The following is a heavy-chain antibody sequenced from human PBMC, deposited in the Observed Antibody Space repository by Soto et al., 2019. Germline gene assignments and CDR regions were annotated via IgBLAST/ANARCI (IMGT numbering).Heavy chain of an antibody. Sequence: SQTLSLTCAISGDSVSSNSAAWNWIRQSPSRGLEWLGRTYYRSKWYNDYAVSVKSRITINPDTSKNQFSLQLNSVTPEDTAVYYCARGTQSWGGVIVRSGAFDIWGQGTMVTVSS. CDR3: ARGTQSWGGVIVRSGAFDI. V-gene: IGHV6-1*01. CDR2: TYYRSKWYN. D-gene: IGHD3-16*02. CDR1: GDSVSSNSAA. J-gene: IGHJ3*02.